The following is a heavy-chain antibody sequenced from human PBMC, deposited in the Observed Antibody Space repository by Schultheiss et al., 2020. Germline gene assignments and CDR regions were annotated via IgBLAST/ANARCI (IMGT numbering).Heavy chain of an antibody. J-gene: IGHJ4*02. CDR2: ISAYNGNT. D-gene: IGHD3-3*01. CDR1: GYTFTSYG. CDR3: ARDPSGYDFWSGYYSLPGY. V-gene: IGHV1-18*01. Sequence: AYVKVSCKASGYTFTSYGISWVRQAPGQGLEWMGWISAYNGNTNYAQKLQGRVTMTTDTSTSTAYMELRSLRSDDTAVYYCARDPSGYDFWSGYYSLPGYWGQGTLVTVSS.